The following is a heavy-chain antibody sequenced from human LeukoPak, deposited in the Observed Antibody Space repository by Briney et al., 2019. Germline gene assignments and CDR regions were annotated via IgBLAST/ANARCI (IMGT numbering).Heavy chain of an antibody. V-gene: IGHV3-23*01. CDR1: GFTFSSYG. Sequence: GGSLRLSCAASGFTFSSYGMSWVRQAPGKGLEWVSAIGGRDGSTYYADSVKGRFTISRDNSKNTLYLQMNSLRAEDTAVYYCARADSSSWYAFDIWGQGTMVTVSS. D-gene: IGHD6-13*01. J-gene: IGHJ3*02. CDR3: ARADSSSWYAFDI. CDR2: IGGRDGST.